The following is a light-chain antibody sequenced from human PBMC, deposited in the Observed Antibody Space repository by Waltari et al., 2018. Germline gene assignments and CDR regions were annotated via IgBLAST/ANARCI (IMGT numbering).Light chain of an antibody. CDR3: QQYHGLPLT. Sequence: IEMTQSQFSLSASVGDRVTITCRASQDIRSHLTWYQQKLGKTPKLLISYTDVLENGVPSRFSGSGSGTPFTLTIISLQPEAFAAYYCQQYHGLPLTYGPGTKLDI. V-gene: IGKV1-13*02. CDR1: QDIRSH. J-gene: IGKJ3*01. CDR2: YTD.